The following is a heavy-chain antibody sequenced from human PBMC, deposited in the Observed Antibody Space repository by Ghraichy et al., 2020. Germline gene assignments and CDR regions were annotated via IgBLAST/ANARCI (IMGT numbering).Heavy chain of an antibody. V-gene: IGHV4-39*01. Sequence: ETLSLTCTVSGGSISSSSYYWGWIRQPPGKGLEWIGSIYYSGSTYYNPSLKSRVTISVDTSKNQFSLKLSSVTAADTAVYYCARHTGYSYGYGYWGQGTLVTVSS. D-gene: IGHD5-18*01. J-gene: IGHJ4*02. CDR2: IYYSGST. CDR3: ARHTGYSYGYGY. CDR1: GGSISSSSYY.